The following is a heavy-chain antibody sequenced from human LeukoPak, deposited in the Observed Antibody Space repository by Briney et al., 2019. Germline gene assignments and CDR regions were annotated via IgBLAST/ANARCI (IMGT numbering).Heavy chain of an antibody. D-gene: IGHD3-22*01. CDR3: AKEPVKYYYDSSGSYYMDV. V-gene: IGHV3-23*01. CDR2: IIASGDT. Sequence: GGSLRLSCAASGFTFSSYAMSWVRQAPGKGLEWVSVIIASGDTYTTDYVKGRFTISRDNSKNTLYLQMNSLRAEDTAVYYCAKEPVKYYYDSSGSYYMDVWGKGTTVTISS. J-gene: IGHJ6*03. CDR1: GFTFSSYA.